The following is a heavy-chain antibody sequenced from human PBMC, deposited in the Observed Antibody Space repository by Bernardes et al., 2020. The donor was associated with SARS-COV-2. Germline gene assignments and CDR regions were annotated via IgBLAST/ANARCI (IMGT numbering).Heavy chain of an antibody. Sequence: GGSLRLSCAASGFTVSSNYMSWVRQAPGEGLEWVSIIYSDGSTYYAESVKGRFTISRDNSRNTLYLEMNSLRAEDTAVYYCSKNAKYSSSSMEVWGQGTTVTVS. CDR3: SKNAKYSSSSMEV. CDR1: GFTVSSNY. V-gene: IGHV3-53*01. CDR2: IYSDGST. J-gene: IGHJ6*02. D-gene: IGHD6-6*01.